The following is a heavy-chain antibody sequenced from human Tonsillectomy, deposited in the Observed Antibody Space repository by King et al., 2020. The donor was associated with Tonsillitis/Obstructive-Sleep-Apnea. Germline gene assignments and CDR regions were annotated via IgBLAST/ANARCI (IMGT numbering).Heavy chain of an antibody. CDR3: ARGEYYYDSSGYPLFDY. CDR2: TRNKANSYTT. D-gene: IGHD3-22*01. V-gene: IGHV3-72*01. Sequence: VQLVVSGGGLVQPGGSLRLSCAASGFTFSDHYMDWVRQAPGKGLEWVGRTRNKANSYTTEYAASVKGRFTISRDDSKNSLYLQMNSLKTEDTAVYYCARGEYYYDSSGYPLFDYWGQGTLVTVSS. J-gene: IGHJ4*02. CDR1: GFTFSDHY.